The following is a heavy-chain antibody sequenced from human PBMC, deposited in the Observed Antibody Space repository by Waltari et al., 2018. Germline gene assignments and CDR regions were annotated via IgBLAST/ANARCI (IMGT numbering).Heavy chain of an antibody. J-gene: IGHJ4*02. CDR2: ISWNSGTK. CDR1: GFTFGDYA. Sequence: EVQLVESGGGLVQPGRSLRLSCIVSGFTFGDYAMPWVRQAPGKGLEWVSGISWNSGTKGYADSVKGRFTISRDDARNSLYLHMNSLRPEDAALYYCAKDLMGYCASFNTCYLDFWGQGTLVSVSS. D-gene: IGHD2-8*01. CDR3: AKDLMGYCASFNTCYLDF. V-gene: IGHV3-9*01.